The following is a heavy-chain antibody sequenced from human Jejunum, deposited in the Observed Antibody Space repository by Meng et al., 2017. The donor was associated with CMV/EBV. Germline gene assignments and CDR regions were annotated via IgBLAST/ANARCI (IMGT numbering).Heavy chain of an antibody. V-gene: IGHV4-4*02. J-gene: IGHJ4*02. Sequence: CGSISSNNWWNWVRQSPGKGLEWIGEIYHSGSTNYNPSLKSRVTISVDKSMNQFSLRLSSVTAADTAVYYCARRDYYDSSGYPSLGYWGQGILVTVSS. CDR1: CGSISSNNW. CDR2: IYHSGST. D-gene: IGHD3-22*01. CDR3: ARRDYYDSSGYPSLGY.